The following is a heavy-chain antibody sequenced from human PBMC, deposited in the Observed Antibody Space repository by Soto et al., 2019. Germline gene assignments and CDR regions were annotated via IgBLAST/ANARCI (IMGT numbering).Heavy chain of an antibody. V-gene: IGHV2-5*02. CDR3: AHSVVAGLGYYFDY. CDR2: IYWDDDK. J-gene: IGHJ4*02. Sequence: QITLKESGPTLVKPTQTLTLTCTFSGFSLSSTRVAVGWIRQPPGKALEWLALIYWDDDKRYSPFLKSRLTHTKDTPKNHVVLTMTNMDPVDTATYYCAHSVVAGLGYYFDYWGQGTLVTVSS. CDR1: GFSLSSTRVA. D-gene: IGHD6-19*01.